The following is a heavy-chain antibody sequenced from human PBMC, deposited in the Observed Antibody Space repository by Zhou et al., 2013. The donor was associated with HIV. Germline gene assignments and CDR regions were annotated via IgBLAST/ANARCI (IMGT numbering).Heavy chain of an antibody. CDR2: ITDSSSYM. V-gene: IGHV3-21*01. D-gene: IGHD4-17*01. CDR1: GFSFSAYS. J-gene: IGHJ6*03. Sequence: EVQLVESGGGLVKPGGSLRLSCAASGFSFSAYSMSWVRQAPGKGLQWVSSITDSSSYMFYADSVRGRFTTLQRQRPKNSLYLQINGLRAEDTAVYYCARERGTTVVIPGYYMDVWGKGTTVTVSS. CDR3: ARERGTTVVIPGYYMDV.